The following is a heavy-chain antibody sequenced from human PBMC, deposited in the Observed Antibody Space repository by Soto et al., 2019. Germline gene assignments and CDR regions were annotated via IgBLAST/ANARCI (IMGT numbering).Heavy chain of an antibody. CDR3: ARTSRNYYGSGSYYPTDFDY. Sequence: PSETLSLTCTVSGGSISSGDYYWSWIRQPPGKGLEWIGYIYYSGSTYYNPSLKSRVTISVDTSKNQFSLKLSSVTAADTAVYYCARTSRNYYGSGSYYPTDFDYWGQGTLVTVSS. J-gene: IGHJ4*02. CDR1: GGSISSGDYY. D-gene: IGHD3-10*01. CDR2: IYYSGST. V-gene: IGHV4-30-4*01.